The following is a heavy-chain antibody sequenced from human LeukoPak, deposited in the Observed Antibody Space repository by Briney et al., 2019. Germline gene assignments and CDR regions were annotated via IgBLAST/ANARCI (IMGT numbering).Heavy chain of an antibody. CDR1: GGSINSYY. V-gene: IGHV4-59*01. Sequence: PETLSLTCTVSGGSINSYYWNWIRQPPGKGLEWIGYIYHSGSTNYNPSLKSRVTISLDTSKNQSSLKLTSVTAADTAIYYCARVGGMTTINNAAFDIWGQGTMVTVSS. J-gene: IGHJ3*02. D-gene: IGHD5-24*01. CDR3: ARVGGMTTINNAAFDI. CDR2: IYHSGST.